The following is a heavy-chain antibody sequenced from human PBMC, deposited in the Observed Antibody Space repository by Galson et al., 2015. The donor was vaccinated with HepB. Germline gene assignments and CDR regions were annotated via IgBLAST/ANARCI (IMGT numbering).Heavy chain of an antibody. CDR3: AKDFRYSGYDLAY. V-gene: IGHV3-30*18. J-gene: IGHJ4*02. D-gene: IGHD5-12*01. CDR2: ISDDGSRK. Sequence: LRLSCAASGFTFRAYAMHWVRQAPGKGLEWVAAISDDGSRKYYAESVKGRFTISRDSSKNTLFLQMNSLVVEDTAVYYCAKDFRYSGYDLAYWGQGTLVTVSS. CDR1: GFTFRAYA.